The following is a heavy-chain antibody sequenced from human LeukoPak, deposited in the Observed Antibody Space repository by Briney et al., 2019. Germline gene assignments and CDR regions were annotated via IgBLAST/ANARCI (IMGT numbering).Heavy chain of an antibody. CDR3: ATDGSGTFFPYYFES. CDR1: GFFFTSSG. CDR2: IGSDGSKQ. Sequence: PGGSLRLSCAASGFFFTSSGMNWVRQAPGKGLEWVTFIGSDGSKQYYADSVKGRFSISRDNSRNTVSLQMNSLRLEDTAVYYCATDGSGTFFPYYFESWGQGTLVTVSS. J-gene: IGHJ4*02. V-gene: IGHV3-30*02. D-gene: IGHD3-10*01.